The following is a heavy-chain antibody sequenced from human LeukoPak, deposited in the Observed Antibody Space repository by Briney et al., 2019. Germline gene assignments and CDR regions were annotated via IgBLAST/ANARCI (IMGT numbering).Heavy chain of an antibody. CDR2: INPQSGDT. CDR3: ARGGKSELGTCDH. J-gene: IGHJ4*02. CDR1: GYTFTGYY. Sequence: ASVKVSCKTSGYTFTGYYMQWVRQAPGQGLEWMGWINPQSGDTNYAQKFQGRVTMTWDTSISSVCMELSSLRFDDTAVYYCARGGKSELGTCDHWGQGTLVTVSS. D-gene: IGHD7-27*01. V-gene: IGHV1-2*02.